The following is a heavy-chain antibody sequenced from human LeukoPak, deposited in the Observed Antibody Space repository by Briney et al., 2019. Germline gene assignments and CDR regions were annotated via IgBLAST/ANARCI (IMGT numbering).Heavy chain of an antibody. D-gene: IGHD1-26*01. CDR1: GFTFSSYA. J-gene: IGHJ4*02. Sequence: GGSLRLSCAASGFTFSSYAMHWVRQAPGKGLEWVAVISYDGSNKYYADSVKGRFTISRDNSKNTLYLQMNSLRAEDTAVYYCARASYSGSFSDYWGQGTLVTVSS. CDR2: ISYDGSNK. CDR3: ARASYSGSFSDY. V-gene: IGHV3-30-3*01.